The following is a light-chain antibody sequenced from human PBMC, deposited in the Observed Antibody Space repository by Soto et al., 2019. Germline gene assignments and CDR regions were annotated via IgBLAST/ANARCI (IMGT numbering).Light chain of an antibody. V-gene: IGKV1-5*01. CDR3: LQDYNYTWT. CDR2: DAS. J-gene: IGKJ1*01. CDR1: QSISSW. Sequence: IQRTQSPSTVSASVGDRVTMTCGASQSISSWLAWYQQKQGKAPKILIYDASSLESGVPSRFSGSGSGTDCTITISSLQKEDFSTYYCLQDYNYTWTFGQGTKVDIK.